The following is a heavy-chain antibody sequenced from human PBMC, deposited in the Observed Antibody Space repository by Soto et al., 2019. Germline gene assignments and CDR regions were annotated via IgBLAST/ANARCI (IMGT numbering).Heavy chain of an antibody. CDR2: TSYDGSNN. Sequence: QVQLVESGGGVVQPGTSLRLSCVGSGFTFRSYVIHWVRQAPGKGLEWVALTSYDGSNNFYGDSVKGRFNISRHNSRNTVELQMDRLTFEDTALYYCARWGTTGGLDVWGQGSLVSVSS. D-gene: IGHD3-16*01. J-gene: IGHJ4*02. CDR3: ARWGTTGGLDV. CDR1: GFTFRSYV. V-gene: IGHV3-33*05.